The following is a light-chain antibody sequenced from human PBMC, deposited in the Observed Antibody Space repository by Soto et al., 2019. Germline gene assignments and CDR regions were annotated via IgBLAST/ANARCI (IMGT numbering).Light chain of an antibody. Sequence: EIVLTQSPAILSLSPGAKATLSCRASQSVSGSLGWYQQKPGQAPRLIIYDASVRATGIPARFSGSGSGTDFTLTISSLEPEDFAVYYCQEGPYWPAFGGGTKVEIK. CDR2: DAS. CDR1: QSVSGS. CDR3: QEGPYWPA. V-gene: IGKV3-11*01. J-gene: IGKJ4*01.